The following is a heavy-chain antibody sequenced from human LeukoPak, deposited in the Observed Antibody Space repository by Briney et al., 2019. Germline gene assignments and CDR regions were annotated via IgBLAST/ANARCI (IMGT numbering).Heavy chain of an antibody. D-gene: IGHD5-18*01. V-gene: IGHV1-18*01. CDR2: INTYNGNI. CDR3: AREGYSYSLDY. J-gene: IGHJ4*02. Sequence: ASVKVSCKASGYTFTSYGISWFRRAPGQGLGWMGWINTYNGNINYAQKLQGRVTMTTDTSTNTAYMELRSLRSDDTAVYHCAREGYSYSLDYWGQGTLVTVSS. CDR1: GYTFTSYG.